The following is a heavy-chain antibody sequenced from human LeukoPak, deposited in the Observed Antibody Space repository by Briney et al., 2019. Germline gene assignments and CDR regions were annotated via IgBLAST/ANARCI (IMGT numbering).Heavy chain of an antibody. CDR2: IIPILGIA. J-gene: IGHJ4*02. V-gene: IGHV1-69*04. CDR1: GGTFSSYA. D-gene: IGHD3-3*01. Sequence: SVKVSCKASGGTFSSYAISWVRQAPGQGLEWMGRIIPILGIANYAQKFQGRVTITADKSTSTAYMELSSLRSEDTAVYYCARDQSGFWSGYFGYWGQGTLVTVSS. CDR3: ARDQSGFWSGYFGY.